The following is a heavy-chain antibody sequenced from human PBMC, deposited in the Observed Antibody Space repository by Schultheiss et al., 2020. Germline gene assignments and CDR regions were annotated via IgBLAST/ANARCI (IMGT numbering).Heavy chain of an antibody. CDR1: GGTFSSYA. V-gene: IGHV1-69*01. Sequence: SVTVSGKASGGTFSSYAISWVRQAPGQGLEWMGGIIPIFGTANYAQKFQGRVTITADESTSTAYMELSSLRSEDTAVYYCARSLPAPILKYNWFDPWGQGTLVTVSS. CDR3: ARSLPAPILKYNWFDP. J-gene: IGHJ5*02. CDR2: IIPIFGTA. D-gene: IGHD2-2*01.